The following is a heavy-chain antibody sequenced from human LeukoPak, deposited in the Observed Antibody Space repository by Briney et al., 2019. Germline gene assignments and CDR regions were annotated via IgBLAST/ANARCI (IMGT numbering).Heavy chain of an antibody. D-gene: IGHD2-2*01. Sequence: ASVKVSCKASGGTFSSYAISWVRQAPGQGPEWMGRIIPILGIANYAQKFQGRVTITADKSTSTAYMELSSLRSEDTAVYYCAGSRARHGDCSSTSCLSRRFDPWGQGTLVTVSS. CDR3: AGSRARHGDCSSTSCLSRRFDP. CDR2: IIPILGIA. CDR1: GGTFSSYA. V-gene: IGHV1-69*04. J-gene: IGHJ5*02.